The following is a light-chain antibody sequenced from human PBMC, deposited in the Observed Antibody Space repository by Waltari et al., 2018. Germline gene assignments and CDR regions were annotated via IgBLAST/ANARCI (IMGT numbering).Light chain of an antibody. V-gene: IGLV3-25*03. CDR1: ALPKQY. Sequence: SYELTQPPSVSVSPRQTARITCPGDALPKQYAYWYQQKPGQAPVLVIYKDSERPSGIPERFSGSSSGTTVTLTISGVQAEDEADYYCQSADSSGTYVVFGGGTKLTVL. CDR2: KDS. CDR3: QSADSSGTYVV. J-gene: IGLJ2*01.